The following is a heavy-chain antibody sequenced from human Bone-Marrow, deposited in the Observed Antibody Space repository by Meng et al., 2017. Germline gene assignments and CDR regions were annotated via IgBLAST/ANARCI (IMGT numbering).Heavy chain of an antibody. J-gene: IGHJ4*02. CDR2: IYYTGTT. D-gene: IGHD5-18*01. V-gene: IGHV4-61*01. Sequence: VHLQESGPGLVRPSETLSLPWTVSGGSVYSGSYYWSWIRQPPGKGLEWIGYIYYTGTTKYNPSLKSRVTISVDTSKNQFSLNLSSVTAADTALYYCARTPGYSYGQIDSWGQGTLVTVSS. CDR3: ARTPGYSYGQIDS. CDR1: GGSVYSGSYY.